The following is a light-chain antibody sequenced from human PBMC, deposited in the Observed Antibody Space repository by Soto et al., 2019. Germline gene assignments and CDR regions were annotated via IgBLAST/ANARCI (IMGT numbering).Light chain of an antibody. CDR2: DAS. V-gene: IGKV3-11*01. J-gene: IGKJ4*01. CDR1: QSVGNF. CDR3: QQRSNWST. Sequence: EIVLTQSPATLSSSPGDTATLSCRASQSVGNFLAWYQQKPGQAPRLLIYDASDRATGIPTRFSCGGSGTDFTLTISNLQPEDFAGYYCQQRSNWSTFGGGTKVEIK.